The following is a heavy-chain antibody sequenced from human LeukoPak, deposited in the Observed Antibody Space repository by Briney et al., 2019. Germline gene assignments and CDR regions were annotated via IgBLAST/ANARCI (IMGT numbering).Heavy chain of an antibody. CDR2: IRYDGSNK. CDR1: GFTFGDYA. CDR3: AELGITMIGGV. D-gene: IGHD3-10*02. V-gene: IGHV3-30*02. Sequence: GASLRLSCTASGFTFGDYAMSWFRQAPGKGLEWVAFIRYDGSNKYYADSVKGRFTISRDNAKNSLYLQMNSLRAEDTAVYYCAELGITMIGGVWGKGTTVTISS. J-gene: IGHJ6*04.